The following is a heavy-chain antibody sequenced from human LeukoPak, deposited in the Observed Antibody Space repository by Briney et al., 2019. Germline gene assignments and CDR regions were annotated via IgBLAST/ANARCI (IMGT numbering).Heavy chain of an antibody. CDR3: ARGNYHTSGSHYRLDY. V-gene: IGHV4-34*01. CDR1: GGSLNGHY. J-gene: IGHJ4*02. Sequence: PSETLSLTCAVYGGSLNGHYWSWIRQPPGKGLEWIGEGSESGGTKFNPSLKSRVTISADTSKNQFSLKLNSVTAADTAVYYCARGNYHTSGSHYRLDYWGQGNKVTVSS. CDR2: GSESGGT. D-gene: IGHD3-10*01.